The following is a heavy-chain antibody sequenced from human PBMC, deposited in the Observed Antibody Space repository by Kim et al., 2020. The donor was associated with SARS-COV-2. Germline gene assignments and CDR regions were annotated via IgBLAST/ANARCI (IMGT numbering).Heavy chain of an antibody. CDR2: INPNSGGT. J-gene: IGHJ5*02. CDR1: GYTFTGYY. V-gene: IGHV1-2*02. D-gene: IGHD2-2*01. CDR3: ARGGFHCSSTSCYNWFDP. Sequence: APVKVSCKASGYTFTGYYMHWVRQAPGQGLEWMGWINPNSGGTNYAQKFQGRVTMTRDTSISTAYMELSRLRSDDTAVYYCARGGFHCSSTSCYNWFDPWGQGTLVTVSS.